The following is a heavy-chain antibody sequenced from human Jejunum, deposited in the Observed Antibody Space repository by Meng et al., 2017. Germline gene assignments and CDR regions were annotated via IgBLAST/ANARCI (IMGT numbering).Heavy chain of an antibody. Sequence: QVPLQWAGPGLVRPSQTLSLICSVSGGSVSSAGYQWSWLRQPPGKVLEWIGYASTNYNPSLKSRVTISVDTSKNQFSLRLTSVTAADTAVYYCARDHMGSLDYWGQGILVTASS. V-gene: IGHV4-61*08. D-gene: IGHD1-26*01. J-gene: IGHJ4*02. CDR3: ARDHMGSLDY. CDR1: GGSVSSAGYQ. CDR2: AST.